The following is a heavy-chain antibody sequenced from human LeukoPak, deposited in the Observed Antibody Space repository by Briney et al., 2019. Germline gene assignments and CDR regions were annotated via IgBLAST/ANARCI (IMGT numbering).Heavy chain of an antibody. CDR2: IYYSGST. J-gene: IGHJ4*02. Sequence: PSETLSLTCTVSGGSISSSSYYWGWILQPPGKGLEWIGSIYYSGSTYYNPSLKSRVTISVDTSKNQFSLKLSSVTAADTAVYYCARTGVLTADYWGQGTLVTVSS. CDR3: ARTGVLTADY. V-gene: IGHV4-39*01. CDR1: GGSISSSSYY. D-gene: IGHD1-14*01.